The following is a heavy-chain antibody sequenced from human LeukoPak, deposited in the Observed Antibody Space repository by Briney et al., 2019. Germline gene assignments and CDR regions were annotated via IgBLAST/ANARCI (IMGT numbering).Heavy chain of an antibody. D-gene: IGHD1-26*01. CDR2: IIPILGIA. CDR1: GGTFSSYA. Sequence: SVKVSCKASGGTFSSYAISWVRQAPGQGLEWMGRIIPILGIANYAQKFQGRVTITADKSTSTAYMELSSLRSEDTAVYYCARAKRWENDAFDIWGQGTLVTVAS. V-gene: IGHV1-69*04. J-gene: IGHJ3*02. CDR3: ARAKRWENDAFDI.